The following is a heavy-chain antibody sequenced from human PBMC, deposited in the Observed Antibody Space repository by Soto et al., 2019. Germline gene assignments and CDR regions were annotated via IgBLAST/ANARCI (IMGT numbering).Heavy chain of an antibody. CDR3: ARGHWRGYCSSTSCPNEAFDI. CDR1: GFTFSSYG. J-gene: IGHJ3*02. CDR2: IWYDGSNK. D-gene: IGHD2-2*01. Sequence: LKISCAASGFTFSSYGMHWVRQAPGKGLEWVAVIWYDGSNKYYADSVKGRFTISRDNSKNTLYLQMNSLRAEDTAVYYCARGHWRGYCSSTSCPNEAFDIWGQGTMVTVSS. V-gene: IGHV3-33*01.